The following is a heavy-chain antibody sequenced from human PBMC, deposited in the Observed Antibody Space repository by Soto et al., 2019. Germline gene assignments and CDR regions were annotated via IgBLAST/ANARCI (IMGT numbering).Heavy chain of an antibody. V-gene: IGHV3-15*01. D-gene: IGHD2-8*02. CDR3: APGDFGY. J-gene: IGHJ4*02. CDR1: GFSFNNAW. Sequence: VQLVESGGGLVKPGGSLRLSCAASGFSFNNAWMSWVRQAPGGGLEWVGRIKSTTDGATTDYAAPAKGRFTISRDDSRNTLYLHMSSLKTEDTAVYYCAPGDFGYWGQGTLVTVSS. CDR2: IKSTTDGATT.